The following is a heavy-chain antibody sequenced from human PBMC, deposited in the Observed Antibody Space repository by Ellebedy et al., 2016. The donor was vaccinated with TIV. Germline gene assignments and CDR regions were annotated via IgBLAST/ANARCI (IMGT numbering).Heavy chain of an antibody. Sequence: GGSLRLSCAASGFTFSSYAMHWVRQAPGKGLEWVAVISYDGSNKYYADSVKGRFTISRDNSKNTLYLQMNSLRAEDTAVYYCARDGYDGMDVWGQGTTVTVSS. CDR2: ISYDGSNK. CDR1: GFTFSSYA. D-gene: IGHD6-13*01. V-gene: IGHV3-30-3*01. J-gene: IGHJ6*02. CDR3: ARDGYDGMDV.